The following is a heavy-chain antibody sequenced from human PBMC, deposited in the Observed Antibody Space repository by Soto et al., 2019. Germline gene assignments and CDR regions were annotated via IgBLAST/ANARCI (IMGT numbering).Heavy chain of an antibody. CDR3: ARPTDPYDGFDY. D-gene: IGHD5-12*01. J-gene: IGHJ4*02. V-gene: IGHV5-51*01. CDR2: IHPGDSNT. Sequence: QMPGKGLEWMGIIHPGDSNTRYSPSVQGQVTISADKSISTAYLQWSSLKTSDTAMYYCARPTDPYDGFDYWGQGTLVTVSS.